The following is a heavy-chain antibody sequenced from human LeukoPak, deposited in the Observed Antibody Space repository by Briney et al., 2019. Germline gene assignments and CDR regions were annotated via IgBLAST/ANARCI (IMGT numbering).Heavy chain of an antibody. CDR3: ARGATDTTRWFDP. D-gene: IGHD1-7*01. J-gene: IGHJ5*02. Sequence: GGSLRLSCAASGFAFSSYAMHWVRQAPGKGLKWVAVTSFDGSDNYYADSVKGRFTISRDNSKNTLYLQMNSLRPDDTAAYYCARGATDTTRWFDPWGQGTLVTVSS. V-gene: IGHV3-30*04. CDR1: GFAFSSYA. CDR2: TSFDGSDN.